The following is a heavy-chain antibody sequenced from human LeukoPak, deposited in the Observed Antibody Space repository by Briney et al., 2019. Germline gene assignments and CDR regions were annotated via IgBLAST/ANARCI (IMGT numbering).Heavy chain of an antibody. Sequence: GGSLRLCCAASGFTVSSNYMSWVRQAPGKGLEWVSLIYSGGSTYYADSVKGRFTISRDNSKNTLYLQMNSLRAEDTAVYYCASGRRGITAAGLDYWGQGTLVTVSS. D-gene: IGHD6-13*01. CDR3: ASGRRGITAAGLDY. CDR2: IYSGGST. CDR1: GFTVSSNY. V-gene: IGHV3-66*01. J-gene: IGHJ4*02.